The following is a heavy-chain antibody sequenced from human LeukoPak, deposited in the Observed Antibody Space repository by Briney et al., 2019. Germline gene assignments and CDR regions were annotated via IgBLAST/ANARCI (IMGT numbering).Heavy chain of an antibody. V-gene: IGHV1-2*02. CDR2: INPNSGGT. D-gene: IGHD3-22*01. CDR1: GYTFTGYY. J-gene: IGHJ4*02. CDR3: ARDIPRDDSSGFY. Sequence: ASVKVSCKASGYTFTGYYIHWLRQAPGQGLEWMGFINPNSGGTNYAQKFQGRVTMTRDTSISTAYMELSSLTSGDTAVYYCARDIPRDDSSGFYWGQGTLVTVSS.